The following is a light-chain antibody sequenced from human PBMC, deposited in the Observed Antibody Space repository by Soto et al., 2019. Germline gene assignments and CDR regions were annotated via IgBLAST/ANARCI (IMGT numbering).Light chain of an antibody. V-gene: IGKV3-15*01. J-gene: IGKJ4*01. CDR3: QHFNNWPLT. CDR2: GAS. Sequence: EIMMTQSPSTLSVSPGGRATLACGASQSVSSNLAWYHPKPGQAPRLLIYGASTRATGIPARFSGSGSGTEFTLTINSLQSEDFAVYYCQHFNNWPLTFGGGTKVDIK. CDR1: QSVSSN.